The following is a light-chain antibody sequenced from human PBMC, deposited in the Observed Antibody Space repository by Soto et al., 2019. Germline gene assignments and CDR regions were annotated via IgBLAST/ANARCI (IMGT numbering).Light chain of an antibody. CDR1: QSVSSY. V-gene: IGKV3-11*01. CDR2: DAS. Sequence: IVLTQSPATLSLSTGERATLSCRASQSVSSYLAWYQQKPGQAPRLLIYDASNRATGIPARFSGSGSGTDFTLTISSLEPEDFAVYYCQQRSNWPSFTFGPGTKVDI. J-gene: IGKJ3*01. CDR3: QQRSNWPSFT.